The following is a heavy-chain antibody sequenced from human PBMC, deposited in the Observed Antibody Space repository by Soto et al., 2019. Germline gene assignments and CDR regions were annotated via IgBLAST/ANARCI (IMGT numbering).Heavy chain of an antibody. V-gene: IGHV3-23*01. CDR1: GFTFSSYS. Sequence: PGGSLRLSCAASGFTFSSYSMSWVRQAPGKGLEWVSGISSSDGSTYYADSVKGRFTISRDNSKKTLYLQMNSLRAEDTAVYYCEPGRQLVLDYWGQGTVVTVSS. CDR2: ISSSDGST. J-gene: IGHJ4*02. CDR3: EPGRQLVLDY. D-gene: IGHD6-13*01.